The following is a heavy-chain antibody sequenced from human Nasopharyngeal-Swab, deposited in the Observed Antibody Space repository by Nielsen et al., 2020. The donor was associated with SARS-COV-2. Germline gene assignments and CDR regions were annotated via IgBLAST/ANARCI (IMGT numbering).Heavy chain of an antibody. CDR3: ARGSSRGMFDY. Sequence: SRKMSWAAPGFTFSRRALTWVRQAPWKGLESVSGIGVSGTRTYYSDFVSVWFTISRDNSTNTLYLQMNSLIAEDTAVYYCARGSSRGMFDYWGQGTLVTVSS. J-gene: IGHJ4*02. CDR1: GFTFSRRA. CDR2: IGVSGTRT. V-gene: IGHV3-23*01. D-gene: IGHD6-13*01.